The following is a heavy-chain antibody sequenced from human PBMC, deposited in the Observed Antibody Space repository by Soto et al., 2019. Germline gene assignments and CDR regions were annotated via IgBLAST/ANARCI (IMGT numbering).Heavy chain of an antibody. CDR2: IKEDGSEE. V-gene: IGHV3-7*03. CDR3: AKNQGVELVPLATVDWFDP. J-gene: IGHJ5*02. CDR1: GFTFSRYW. Sequence: GGSLRLSCAASGFTFSRYWMTWVRQAPGKGLEWVANIKEDGSEEYYVDSVKGRFTISRDNAKSSLNLQMNSLRAEDTAVYHCAKNQGVELVPLATVDWFDPWGQGSVVTVSS. D-gene: IGHD1-26*01.